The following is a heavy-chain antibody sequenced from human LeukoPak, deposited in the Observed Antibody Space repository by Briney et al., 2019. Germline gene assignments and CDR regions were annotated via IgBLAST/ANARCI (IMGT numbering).Heavy chain of an antibody. CDR3: ARGRIVVVPAATRKYFDY. CDR2: INHSGST. CDR1: GGSFSGYY. J-gene: IGHJ4*02. V-gene: IGHV4-34*01. Sequence: SETLSLTCAVYGGSFSGYYWSWIRQPPGKGLEWIGEINHSGSTNYNPSLKSRVTISVDTSKNQFSLNLSSVTAADTAVYYCARGRIVVVPAATRKYFDYWGQGTLVTVSS. D-gene: IGHD2-2*01.